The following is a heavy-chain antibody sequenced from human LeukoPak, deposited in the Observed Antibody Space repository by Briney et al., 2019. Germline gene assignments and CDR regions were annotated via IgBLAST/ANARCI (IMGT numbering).Heavy chain of an antibody. CDR2: IKQDGSEK. CDR1: GFTFGSYG. Sequence: PGGSLRFSCAASGFTFGSYGRSWVRRAPGKGREWVANIKQDGSEKYYVDSVKGRFTISRDNAKNSLYLQMNSLRAEDTAVYYCARTEGNWFDPWGQGTLVTVSS. CDR3: ARTEGNWFDP. J-gene: IGHJ5*02. V-gene: IGHV3-7*01.